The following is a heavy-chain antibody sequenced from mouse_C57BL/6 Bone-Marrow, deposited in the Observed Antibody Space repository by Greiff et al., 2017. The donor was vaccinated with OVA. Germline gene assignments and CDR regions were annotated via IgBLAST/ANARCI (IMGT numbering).Heavy chain of an antibody. CDR3: AFLRRGVGY. D-gene: IGHD2-12*01. J-gene: IGHJ2*01. Sequence: EVQLQQSGPELVKPGASVKISCKASGYTFTDYYMNWVKQSHGKSLEWIGDINPNNGGTSYNQKFKGKATLTVDKSSSTAYMELRSLTSEDSAVYYCAFLRRGVGYWGQGTTLTVSS. CDR1: GYTFTDYY. V-gene: IGHV1-26*01. CDR2: INPNNGGT.